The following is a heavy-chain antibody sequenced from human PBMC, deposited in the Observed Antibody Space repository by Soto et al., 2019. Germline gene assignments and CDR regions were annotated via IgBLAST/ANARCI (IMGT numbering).Heavy chain of an antibody. CDR1: GFTSSTYA. J-gene: IGHJ6*02. Sequence: QVQLVDSGGGVVQPGRSLRLSCAASGFTSSTYAMHWVRQAPGKGLEWVSVISYDGSNKFSAESVKGRSTISRDNSRNTLFLQINTLRTEDTAVYYCAREPRGYNYDYYYYAMDVWGQGTTVTVSS. V-gene: IGHV3-30-3*01. D-gene: IGHD5-18*01. CDR2: ISYDGSNK. CDR3: AREPRGYNYDYYYYAMDV.